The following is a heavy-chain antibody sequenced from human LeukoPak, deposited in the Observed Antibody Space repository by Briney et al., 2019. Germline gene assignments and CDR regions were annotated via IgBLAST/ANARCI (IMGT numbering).Heavy chain of an antibody. J-gene: IGHJ4*02. CDR3: AREASIVVRCSDY. V-gene: IGHV3-30*03. CDR1: GFTFTSYG. CDR2: IAYDGNTK. Sequence: GSSLRLSCVASGFTFTSYGIHWVRQAPDKGLEWVAVIAYDGNTKYHADSVKGRFAISRDNSKNTLYLQMNSLRTEDTAVYYCAREASIVVRCSDYWGQGTLVTVSS. D-gene: IGHD6-6*01.